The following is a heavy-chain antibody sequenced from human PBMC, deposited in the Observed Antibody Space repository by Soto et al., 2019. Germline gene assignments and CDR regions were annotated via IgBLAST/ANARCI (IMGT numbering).Heavy chain of an antibody. V-gene: IGHV4-61*08. CDR1: GGSISSGGYY. J-gene: IGHJ5*02. CDR3: VRDGTKTLRDWFDP. CDR2: IYATGAT. D-gene: IGHD1-1*01. Sequence: SETLSLTCTVSGGSISSGGYYWSWIRQHPGKGLEWIGRIYATGATDYNPSLKSRVMMSVDTSKKQFSLRLRSVTAADTAVYYCVRDGTKTLRDWFDPWGQGISVTVSS.